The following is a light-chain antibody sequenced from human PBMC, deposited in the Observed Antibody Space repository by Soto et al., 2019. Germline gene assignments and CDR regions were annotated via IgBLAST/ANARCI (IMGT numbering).Light chain of an antibody. J-gene: IGLJ1*01. CDR3: QSYDSSLSGDYV. V-gene: IGLV1-40*01. CDR1: GTNIGINT. CDR2: GNS. Sequence: QSVLTQPPSASGTPGQRVTISCSGSGTNIGINTVNWYQQLPGTAPKLLIYGNSNRPSGVPDRFSGSKSGTSASLAITGLQAEDEADYYCQSYDSSLSGDYVFGTGTKLTVL.